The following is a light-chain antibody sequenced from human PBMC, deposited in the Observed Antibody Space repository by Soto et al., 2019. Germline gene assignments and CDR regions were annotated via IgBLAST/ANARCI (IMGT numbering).Light chain of an antibody. CDR2: DAS. J-gene: IGKJ2*01. CDR1: QDISNY. Sequence: DIQMTQSPSSLSASVGDRVTITCQASQDISNYLNWYQQKPGKAPKLLIYDASNLETGVPSRFSGSGSGTDFTFTISRLQPGDIATYYCQQYDNLPGSAFGQGTKLEIK. CDR3: QQYDNLPGSA. V-gene: IGKV1-33*01.